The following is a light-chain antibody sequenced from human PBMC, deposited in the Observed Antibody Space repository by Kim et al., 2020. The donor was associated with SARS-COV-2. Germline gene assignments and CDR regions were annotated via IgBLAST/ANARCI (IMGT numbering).Light chain of an antibody. Sequence: SASVGVRVTITCRASQSISSWLAWYQQKPGKAPNLLIYKASILESGVSSRFSGSGSGTEFILTISSLQPDDFATYYCQQYKSYPTFDQGTKVDIK. CDR1: QSISSW. V-gene: IGKV1-5*03. CDR2: KAS. CDR3: QQYKSYPT. J-gene: IGKJ1*01.